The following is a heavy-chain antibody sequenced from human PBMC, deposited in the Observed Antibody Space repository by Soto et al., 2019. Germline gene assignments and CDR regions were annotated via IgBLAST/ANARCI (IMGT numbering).Heavy chain of an antibody. D-gene: IGHD3-10*01. CDR1: GGSISSYY. Sequence: TSETLSLTCTVSGGSISSYYWSWIRQPAGKGLEWIGRIYTSGSTNYNPSLKSRVTMSVDTSKNQFSLKLSSVTAADTAVYYCARDRELLWFGEWYGWFDPWGQGTLVTVS. CDR3: ARDRELLWFGEWYGWFDP. V-gene: IGHV4-4*07. CDR2: IYTSGST. J-gene: IGHJ5*02.